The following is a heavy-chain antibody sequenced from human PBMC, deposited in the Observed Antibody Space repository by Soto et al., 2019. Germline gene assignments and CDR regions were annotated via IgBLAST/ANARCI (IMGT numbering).Heavy chain of an antibody. J-gene: IGHJ4*02. CDR1: GGTFSNYA. V-gene: IGHV1-69*13. Sequence: SVKVSCKASGGTFSNYAISWVRQAPGQGLEWMGGIILPFGTANYAQKFQGRVTITADESMTTAYMELSGLRSEDTAVYYCARGHEYAGYFDYWGQGNLVTVSP. CDR3: ARGHEYAGYFDY. CDR2: IILPFGTA.